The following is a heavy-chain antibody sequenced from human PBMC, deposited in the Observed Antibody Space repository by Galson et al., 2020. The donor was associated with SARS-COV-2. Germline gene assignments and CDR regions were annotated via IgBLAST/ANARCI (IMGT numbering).Heavy chain of an antibody. CDR3: ARDLPDIVVVVAAYSGGFDY. J-gene: IGHJ4*02. D-gene: IGHD2-15*01. Sequence: GESLKISCAASGFTFSSYAMHWVRQAPGKGLEWVAVISYDGSNKYYADSVKGRFTISRDNSKNTLYLQMNSLRAEDTAVYYCARDLPDIVVVVAAYSGGFDYWGQGTLVTVSS. CDR1: GFTFSSYA. V-gene: IGHV3-30*01. CDR2: ISYDGSNK.